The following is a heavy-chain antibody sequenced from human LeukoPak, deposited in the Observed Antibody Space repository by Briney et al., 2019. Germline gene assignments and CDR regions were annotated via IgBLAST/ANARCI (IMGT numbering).Heavy chain of an antibody. J-gene: IGHJ4*02. D-gene: IGHD3-9*01. CDR3: AKDGVLRYFDWPD. CDR1: GFMFSSYA. CDR2: ISGSGGST. V-gene: IGHV3-23*01. Sequence: PGGSLRLSCAASGFMFSSYAMSWVRQAPGKGLEWVSAISGSGGSTYYADSVKGRFTISRDNSKNTLYLQMDSLRAEDTAVYYCAKDGVLRYFDWPDWGQGTLVTVSS.